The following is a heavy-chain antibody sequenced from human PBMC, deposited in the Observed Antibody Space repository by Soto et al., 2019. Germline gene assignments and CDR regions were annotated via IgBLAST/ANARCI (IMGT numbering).Heavy chain of an antibody. CDR1: GGSISSGGYS. CDR2: IYHSGSI. V-gene: IGHV4-30-2*01. Sequence: SETLSLTCAVSGGSISSGGYSWSWIRQPPGKGLEGIGYIYHSGSIYYNPSLKSRVTISVDTSRNQFSLKLSSVTAADTAVYYCARTRKHPGYYYYGMDVWGQGTTVTVS. J-gene: IGHJ6*02. CDR3: ARTRKHPGYYYYGMDV.